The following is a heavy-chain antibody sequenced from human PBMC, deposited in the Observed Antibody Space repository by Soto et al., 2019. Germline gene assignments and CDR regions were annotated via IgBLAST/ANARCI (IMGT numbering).Heavy chain of an antibody. CDR2: IFPDDADV. J-gene: IGHJ3*02. Sequence: GESLKISCKASGYSFISYWIGWVRQMPGKGLEWMGIIFPDDADVRYSPSFQGQVTISADKSIRTAYLQWSSLKASDTAMYYCARLDYYDTSGYPKTHDGFDIWGQGTTVTVSS. CDR1: GYSFISYW. D-gene: IGHD3-22*01. CDR3: ARLDYYDTSGYPKTHDGFDI. V-gene: IGHV5-51*01.